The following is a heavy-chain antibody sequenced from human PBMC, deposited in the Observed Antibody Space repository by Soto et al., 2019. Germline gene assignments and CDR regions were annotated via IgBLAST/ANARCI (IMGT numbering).Heavy chain of an antibody. CDR1: GFTFSSYA. D-gene: IGHD2-15*01. CDR3: AKDRGRYCSGGSCYSIWFDP. Sequence: GSLRLSCAASGFTFSSYAMSWVRQAPGKGLEWVSAISGSGGSTYYADSVKGRFTISRDNSKNTLYLQMNSLRAEDTAVYYCAKDRGRYCSGGSCYSIWFDPCGQGTLVTVSS. CDR2: ISGSGGST. J-gene: IGHJ5*02. V-gene: IGHV3-23*01.